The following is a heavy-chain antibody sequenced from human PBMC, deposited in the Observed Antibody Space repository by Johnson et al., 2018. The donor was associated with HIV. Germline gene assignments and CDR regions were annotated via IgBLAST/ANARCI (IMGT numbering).Heavy chain of an antibody. Sequence: VQLVESGGGLVKPGGSLRLSCAASGFTFSDYYMSCIRQAPGKGLEWVYYISSSGNTILYPDSVQGRFTISRDNAKNSLFLQRNSLRAEDTAVYYCAKAPEVRGVDAFDVWGQGTVVTVSS. D-gene: IGHD3-10*01. CDR2: ISSSGNTI. CDR3: AKAPEVRGVDAFDV. V-gene: IGHV3-11*01. CDR1: GFTFSDYY. J-gene: IGHJ3*01.